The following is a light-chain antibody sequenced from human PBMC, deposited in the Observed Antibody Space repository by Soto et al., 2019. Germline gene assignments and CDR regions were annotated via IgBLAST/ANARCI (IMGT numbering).Light chain of an antibody. CDR1: QSISSW. CDR3: QQYNSYSP. CDR2: KAS. V-gene: IGKV1-5*03. Sequence: DIQMTQSPATLSASVGDTVTITCRASQSISSWLAWYQQKPGKAPKLLIYKASSLESGVPSRFSGSGSGTEFTLTISSLQPDDFATYYCQQYNSYSPFGQGTKVDIK. J-gene: IGKJ1*01.